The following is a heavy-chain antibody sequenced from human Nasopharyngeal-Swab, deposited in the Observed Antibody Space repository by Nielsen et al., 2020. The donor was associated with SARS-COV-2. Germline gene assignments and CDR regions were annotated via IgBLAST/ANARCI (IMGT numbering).Heavy chain of an antibody. V-gene: IGHV3-23*01. Sequence: GESLKISCAASGFTFSSYAMSWVRQAPGKGLEWVSAISGSGGSTYYADSVKGRFTISRDNSKNTLYLQTNSLRAEDTAVYYCAKSRQWLAEYWGQGTLVTVSS. D-gene: IGHD6-19*01. J-gene: IGHJ4*02. CDR1: GFTFSSYA. CDR3: AKSRQWLAEY. CDR2: ISGSGGST.